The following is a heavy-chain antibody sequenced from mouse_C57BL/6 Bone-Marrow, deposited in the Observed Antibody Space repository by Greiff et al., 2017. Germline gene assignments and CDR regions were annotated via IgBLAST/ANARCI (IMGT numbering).Heavy chain of an antibody. V-gene: IGHV1-69*01. D-gene: IGHD2-4*01. CDR3: ARTRFYDYDWYYAMDY. CDR2: IDPSDSYT. CDR1: GYTFTSYW. J-gene: IGHJ4*01. Sequence: VKLQQPGAELVMPGASVKLSCKASGYTFTSYWMHWVKQRPGQGLEWIGEIDPSDSYTNYNQKFKGKSTLTVDKSYSTAYMQLSSLISEDSAVYYCARTRFYDYDWYYAMDYWGQGTAVPVSA.